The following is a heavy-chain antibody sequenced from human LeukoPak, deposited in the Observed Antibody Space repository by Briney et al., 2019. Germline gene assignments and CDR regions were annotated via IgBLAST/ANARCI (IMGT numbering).Heavy chain of an antibody. CDR3: ARNAGDY. CDR2: IYISGNT. J-gene: IGHJ4*02. CDR1: GGSISDFN. V-gene: IGHV4-4*07. Sequence: PSETLSLTCTVSGGSISDFNWSWIRQPAGKGLEWIGRIYISGNTNYNPSLKSRVTMSLDTSKNHFSLRLRSVTAAGTAVYYCARNAGDYWGQGTLVTVSS. D-gene: IGHD1-1*01.